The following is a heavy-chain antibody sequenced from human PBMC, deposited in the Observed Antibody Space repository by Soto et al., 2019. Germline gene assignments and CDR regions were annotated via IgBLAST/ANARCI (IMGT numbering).Heavy chain of an antibody. CDR1: GFTFSNYA. V-gene: IGHV3-23*01. CDR2: ISGSGGST. CDR3: ARVFYYDILTGKSYNMDV. Sequence: VQLLESGGDLVQPGGSLRLSCEASGFTFSNYAMSWVRQAPGKGLAWVSVISGSGGSTNYADSAKGRFTISRDNSMDTLYLQMNSLRAEDTAVYYCARVFYYDILTGKSYNMDVWCQGTTVIVSS. J-gene: IGHJ6*02. D-gene: IGHD3-9*01.